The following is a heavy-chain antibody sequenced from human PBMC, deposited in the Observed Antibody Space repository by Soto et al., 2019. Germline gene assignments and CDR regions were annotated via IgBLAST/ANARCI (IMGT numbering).Heavy chain of an antibody. CDR1: GFTFSSYA. CDR3: AKDLRGYCSGGSCPCPPDYGMDV. V-gene: IGHV3-23*01. CDR2: ISGSGGST. D-gene: IGHD2-15*01. Sequence: PGGSLRLSCAASGFTFSSYAMSWVHQAPGKGLEWVSAISGSGGSTYYADSVKGRFTISRDNSKNTLYLQMNSLRAEDTAVYYCAKDLRGYCSGGSCPCPPDYGMDVWGQGTTVTV. J-gene: IGHJ6*02.